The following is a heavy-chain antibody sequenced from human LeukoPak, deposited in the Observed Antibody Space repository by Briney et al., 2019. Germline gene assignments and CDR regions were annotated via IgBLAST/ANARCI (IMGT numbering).Heavy chain of an antibody. CDR2: ISSSSSYI. J-gene: IGHJ4*02. CDR3: ARESSRGTVDY. D-gene: IGHD3-16*01. CDR1: GFTFSSYS. V-gene: IGHV3-21*01. Sequence: GGSLRLSCAASGFTFSSYSMNWVRQAPGKGLEWVSSISSSSSYIYYADSVKGRFTISRDNAKNSLYLQMNSLRAEDTAVYYCARESSRGTVDYWGQGTLVTVSS.